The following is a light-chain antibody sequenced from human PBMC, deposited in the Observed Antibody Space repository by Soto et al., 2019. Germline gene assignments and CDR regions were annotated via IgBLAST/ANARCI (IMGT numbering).Light chain of an antibody. J-gene: IGKJ4*01. V-gene: IGKV3-11*01. CDR2: EAS. CDR3: QQHANWPLT. Sequence: IMLTQSPGTLSLSPGERATLSCRASQRISSMYLAWYQQKPGQAPGLLIYEASTRATGIPARFSGSGSGTDFTLTISSLEPEDFAVYYCQQHANWPLTFGGGTKVEIK. CDR1: QRISSMY.